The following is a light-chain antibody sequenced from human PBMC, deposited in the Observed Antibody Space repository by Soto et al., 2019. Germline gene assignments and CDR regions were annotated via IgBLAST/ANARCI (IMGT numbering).Light chain of an antibody. CDR1: GGDVGHYDL. Sequence: QSALTQPASVSGSPGQSITISCAGSGGDVGHYDLLSWYQQIPGKAPKLIIFEVNRRPSGVSDRFSGSKSGTSASLGISGLRSEDEADYYCAAWDDSLTGRVFGGGTKLTVL. CDR2: EVN. J-gene: IGLJ3*02. CDR3: AAWDDSLTGRV. V-gene: IGLV2-14*02.